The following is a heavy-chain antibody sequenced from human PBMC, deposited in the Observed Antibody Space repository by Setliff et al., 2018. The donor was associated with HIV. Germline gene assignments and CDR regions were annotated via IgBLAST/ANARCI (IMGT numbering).Heavy chain of an antibody. CDR2: INPGSGAT. J-gene: IGHJ5*02. V-gene: IGHV1-2*02. Sequence: GASVKVSCKASGYTFSDCAIHWVRQAPGEGLEWMGYINPGSGATNYAEIFQDRVKMTRDTSLTTAYMELRGLKSDDTAVYYCERGHCNSDKCWYTWFDPWGQGTLVTVSS. CDR3: ERGHCNSDKCWYTWFDP. CDR1: GYTFSDCA. D-gene: IGHD2-2*01.